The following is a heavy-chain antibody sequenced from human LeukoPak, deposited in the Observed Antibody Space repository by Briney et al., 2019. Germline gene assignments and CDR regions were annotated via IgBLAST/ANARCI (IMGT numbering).Heavy chain of an antibody. CDR3: AREKGVVVPAAISSIDSAVDY. Sequence: GGSLRPSCTASGFTFTSYWMQWVRQAPGKGLVWVSCINNDGSSTNYADSVKGRFTISRDNAKNSLYLQMNSLRAEDTAVYYYAREKGVVVPAAISSIDSAVDYWGQGTLVTVSS. CDR1: GFTFTSYW. D-gene: IGHD2-2*02. V-gene: IGHV3-74*01. CDR2: INNDGSST. J-gene: IGHJ4*02.